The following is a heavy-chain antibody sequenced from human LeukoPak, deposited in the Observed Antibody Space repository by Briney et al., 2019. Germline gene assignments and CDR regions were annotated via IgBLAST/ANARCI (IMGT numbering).Heavy chain of an antibody. CDR1: GFTFSNAW. J-gene: IGHJ4*02. V-gene: IGHV3-23*01. D-gene: IGHD6-13*01. Sequence: GGSLRLSCAASGFTFSNAWMSWVRQAPGKGLEWVSAIGGSGGNTYYADSVKGRFTISRDNSKNTLYLQMNSLRAEDTAVYYCAKSRYSSTWYDYWGQGTLVTVSS. CDR3: AKSRYSSTWYDY. CDR2: IGGSGGNT.